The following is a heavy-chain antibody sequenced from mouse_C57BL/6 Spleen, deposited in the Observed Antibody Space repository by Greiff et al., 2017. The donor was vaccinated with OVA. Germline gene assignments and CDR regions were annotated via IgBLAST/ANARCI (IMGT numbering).Heavy chain of an antibody. V-gene: IGHV1-82*01. CDR2: IYPGDGDT. Sequence: QVQLQQSGPELVKPGASVKISCKASGYAFSSSWMNWVKQRPGKGLEWIGRIYPGDGDTNYNGKFKGKATLTADKSSSTDYMQLSSLTSEDSAVYFWAEDYYGSSTWFAYWGQGTLVTVSA. CDR3: AEDYYGSSTWFAY. CDR1: GYAFSSSW. D-gene: IGHD1-1*01. J-gene: IGHJ3*01.